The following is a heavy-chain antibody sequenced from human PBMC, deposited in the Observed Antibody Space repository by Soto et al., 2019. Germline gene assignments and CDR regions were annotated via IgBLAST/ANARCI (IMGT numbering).Heavy chain of an antibody. V-gene: IGHV4-4*07. CDR3: ARDFDSSGYYYDGEGYFDY. J-gene: IGHJ4*02. D-gene: IGHD3-22*01. CDR2: IYTSGST. Sequence: SETLSLTCTVSGGSISSYYWSWIRQPAGKGLEWIGRIYTSGSTNYNPSLKSRVTMSVDTSKNQFSLKLSSVTAADTAVYYCARDFDSSGYYYDGEGYFDYWGQGTLVTVSS. CDR1: GGSISSYY.